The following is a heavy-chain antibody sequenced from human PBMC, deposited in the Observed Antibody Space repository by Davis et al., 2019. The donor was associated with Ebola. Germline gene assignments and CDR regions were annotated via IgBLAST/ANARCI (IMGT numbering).Heavy chain of an antibody. CDR1: GDSVSSYY. CDR3: ARGKVGATTG. Sequence: LTLSCTASGDSVSSYYRSWIRQPPGKGLEWIGYIYNSGRTNYNPSLKSRVTISADTSKNQFSLKLGAVAAAETAVYYCARGKVGATTGWGQGTLVTVSS. CDR2: IYNSGRT. J-gene: IGHJ1*01. D-gene: IGHD1-26*01. V-gene: IGHV4-59*02.